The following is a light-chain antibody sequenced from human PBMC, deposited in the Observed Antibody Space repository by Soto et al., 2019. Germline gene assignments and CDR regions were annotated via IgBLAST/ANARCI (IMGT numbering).Light chain of an antibody. CDR2: DVS. CDR3: SSYTNSNTWV. Sequence: QSALTQPASVSGSPGQSITISCTGTSSDVGGYNYVSWYQQHPGKAPKLMIYDVSNRPSGVSNRFSGSKSGNTASLTISGLQAEDEADYSCSSYTNSNTWVFGGGTKLTVL. CDR1: SSDVGGYNY. J-gene: IGLJ3*02. V-gene: IGLV2-14*01.